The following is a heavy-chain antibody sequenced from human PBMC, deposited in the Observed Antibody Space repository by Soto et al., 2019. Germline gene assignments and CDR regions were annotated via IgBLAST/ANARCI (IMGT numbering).Heavy chain of an antibody. V-gene: IGHV3-48*03. J-gene: IGHJ4*02. D-gene: IGHD2-15*01. Sequence: VRLVESGGGVVQPGRSLRLSCAASGLSFSTYEMNWFRQAPGKGLEWVSYISTSANTMEYADSVKGRFTISRDNAKNSVYLQMDSVRAEDTAVYYCARDPFCSGGNCYRNLWGQGTLVTVSS. CDR3: ARDPFCSGGNCYRNL. CDR2: ISTSANTM. CDR1: GLSFSTYE.